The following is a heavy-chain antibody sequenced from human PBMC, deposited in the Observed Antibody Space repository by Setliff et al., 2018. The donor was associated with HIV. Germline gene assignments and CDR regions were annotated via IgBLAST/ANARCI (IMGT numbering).Heavy chain of an antibody. J-gene: IGHJ4*02. CDR2: MNPNSGNT. D-gene: IGHD6-13*01. CDR3: AREGGGIVAAVHFDY. CDR1: GFTFTSYD. V-gene: IGHV1-8*01. Sequence: ASVKVSCKASGFTFTSYDINWVRQATGQGLEWMGWMNPNSGNTGYAQKFQGRVTMTRNTSISTAYMELSSLRSEDTAVYYCAREGGGIVAAVHFDYWGQGTLVTVSS.